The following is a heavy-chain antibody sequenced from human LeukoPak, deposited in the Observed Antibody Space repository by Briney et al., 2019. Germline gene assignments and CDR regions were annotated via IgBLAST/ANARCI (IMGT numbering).Heavy chain of an antibody. CDR2: IRSKANSYAT. CDR1: GFTFSGSA. CDR3: TRYSSSQNTSGY. Sequence: GGSLKLSCAASGFTFSGSAMHWVRQASGKGLEWVGRIRSKANSYATAYAASVKGRFTISRDDSKNTAYLQMNSLKTEDTAVYYCTRYSSSQNTSGYWGQGTLVTVSS. J-gene: IGHJ4*02. V-gene: IGHV3-73*01. D-gene: IGHD6-13*01.